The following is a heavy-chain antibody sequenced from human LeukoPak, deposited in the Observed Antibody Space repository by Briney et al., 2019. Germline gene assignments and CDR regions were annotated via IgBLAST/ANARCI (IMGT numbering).Heavy chain of an antibody. CDR2: IIPIFGTA. CDR1: GGTFSSYA. V-gene: IGHV1-69*01. D-gene: IGHD4-17*01. CDR3: AGGLYGDYDLDY. J-gene: IGHJ4*02. Sequence: ASVKVSCKASGGTFSSYAISWVRQAPGQGLEWMGGIIPIFGTANYAQKFQGRVTITADESTSTAYMELSSLRSEDTAGYYCAGGLYGDYDLDYWGQGTLVTVSS.